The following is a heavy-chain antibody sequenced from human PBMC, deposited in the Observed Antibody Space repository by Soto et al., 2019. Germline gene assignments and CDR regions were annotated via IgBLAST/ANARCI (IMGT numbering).Heavy chain of an antibody. D-gene: IGHD6-19*01. J-gene: IGHJ6*03. CDR3: ARDRGVAPPVAGNTHYYYYMDV. Sequence: QDQLVQSGVEVKKPGASVKVSCKASGYSFTNYGITWVRQAPGQGFEWRGWISAYNGNTNYAQKLQGRVTMTTDASTSTAYLELRSLRSDDTAVYYCARDRGVAPPVAGNTHYYYYMDVWGKGTTVTVSS. V-gene: IGHV1-18*01. CDR1: GYSFTNYG. CDR2: ISAYNGNT.